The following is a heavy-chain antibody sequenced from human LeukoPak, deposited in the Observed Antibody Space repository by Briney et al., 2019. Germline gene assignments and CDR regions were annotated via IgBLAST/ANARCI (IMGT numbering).Heavy chain of an antibody. CDR2: TSSSGETT. D-gene: IGHD1-1*01. CDR1: GFTFSSYA. CDR3: AKLIQLERSVDAFDI. V-gene: IGHV3-23*01. Sequence: GGSLRLSCVASGFTFSSYAMSWVRQAAGKGLEWVSSTSSSGETTYYADSVKGRFTISRDNSKNTLYLQMNSLRAEDTAVYYCAKLIQLERSVDAFDIWGQGTMVTVSS. J-gene: IGHJ3*02.